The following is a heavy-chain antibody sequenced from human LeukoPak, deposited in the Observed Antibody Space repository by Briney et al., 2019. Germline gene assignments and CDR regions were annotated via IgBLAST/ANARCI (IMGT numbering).Heavy chain of an antibody. CDR3: AREAADYYDSSGYIDY. CDR2: IYYSGST. J-gene: IGHJ4*02. V-gene: IGHV4-59*12. CDR1: GGSISSYY. D-gene: IGHD3-22*01. Sequence: SETLSLTCTVSGGSISSYYWSWFRQPPGKGLEWIGYIYYSGSTNYNPSLKSRVTISVDTSKNQFSLKLSSVTAADTAVYYCAREAADYYDSSGYIDYWGQGTLVTVSS.